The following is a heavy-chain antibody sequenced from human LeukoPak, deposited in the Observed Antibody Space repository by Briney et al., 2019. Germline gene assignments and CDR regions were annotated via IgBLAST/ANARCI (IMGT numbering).Heavy chain of an antibody. CDR3: ARYYSSSSFDY. J-gene: IGHJ4*02. CDR1: GYTFINYD. Sequence: GASVKVSCKASGYTFINYDISWVRQAPGQGLEWMGWISAHNGNTNYAQKLQGRVTMTTDTSTSTAYMELRSLRSDDTAVYYCARYYSSSSFDYWGQGTLVTVSS. CDR2: ISAHNGNT. D-gene: IGHD6-13*01. V-gene: IGHV1-18*04.